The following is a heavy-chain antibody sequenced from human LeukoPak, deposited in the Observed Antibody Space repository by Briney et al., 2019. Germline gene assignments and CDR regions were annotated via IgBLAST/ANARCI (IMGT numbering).Heavy chain of an antibody. J-gene: IGHJ4*02. Sequence: GGSLRLSCAASGFXFSSYEINWVRQAPGKGLEWVSYISSSGSTIYYADSVKGRFTISRDNAKNSLYLQMNSLRAEDTAVYYCARVSAKLIDYWGQGTLVTVSS. V-gene: IGHV3-48*03. CDR3: ARVSAKLIDY. CDR2: ISSSGSTI. D-gene: IGHD1-7*01. CDR1: GFXFSSYE.